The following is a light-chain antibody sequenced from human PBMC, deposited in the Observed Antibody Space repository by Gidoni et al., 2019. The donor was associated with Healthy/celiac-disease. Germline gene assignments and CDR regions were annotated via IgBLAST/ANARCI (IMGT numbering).Light chain of an antibody. CDR3: GTWDSSLSAYVV. CDR1: SSNIGNNY. CDR2: ENN. V-gene: IGLV1-51*02. J-gene: IGLJ2*01. Sequence: QSVLTQPPSVSAPPGPKVTISCSGSSSNIGNNYVSWYQQLPGTAPKLLIYENNKRPSGIPDRFSGSKSGTSATLGITGLQTGDEADYYCGTWDSSLSAYVVFGGGTKLTVL.